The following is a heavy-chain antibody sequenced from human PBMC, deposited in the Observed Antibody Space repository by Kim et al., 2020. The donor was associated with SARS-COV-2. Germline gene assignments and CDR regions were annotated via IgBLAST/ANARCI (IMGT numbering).Heavy chain of an antibody. CDR3: ARDHAYDILTGYYGYYGMDV. J-gene: IGHJ6*02. Sequence: SETLSLTCTVSGGSISSGGYYWSWIRQHPGKGLEWIGYIYYSGSTYYNPSLKSRVTISVDTSKNQFSLKLSSVPAADTAVYYCARDHAYDILTGYYGYYGMDVWGQGTTVTVSS. V-gene: IGHV4-31*03. CDR2: IYYSGST. D-gene: IGHD3-9*01. CDR1: GGSISSGGYY.